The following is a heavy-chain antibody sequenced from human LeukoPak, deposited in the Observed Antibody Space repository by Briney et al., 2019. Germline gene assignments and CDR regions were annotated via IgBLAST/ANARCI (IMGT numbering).Heavy chain of an antibody. J-gene: IGHJ6*03. CDR3: ARGGYSGYSDYYYYYYMDV. CDR2: INHSGST. Sequence: PSETLSLTCAVYGGSFSGYYWSWIRQPPGKGLEWIGEINHSGSTNYNPSLKSRVTISVDTSKNQFSLKLSSVTAADTAVYYCARGGYSGYSDYYYYYYMDVWGKGTTVTVSS. V-gene: IGHV4-34*01. CDR1: GGSFSGYY. D-gene: IGHD5-12*01.